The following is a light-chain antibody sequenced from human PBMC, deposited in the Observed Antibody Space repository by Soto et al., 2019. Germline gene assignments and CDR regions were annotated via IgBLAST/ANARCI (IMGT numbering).Light chain of an antibody. CDR1: QSVLYSSNNKNY. J-gene: IGKJ2*01. Sequence: DIVMTQSPDSLAVSLGERATINCKSSQSVLYSSNNKNYLAWYQQKPGQPPKLLIYWASTRESGVPDRFSGSGSGTDFTLTISSLPAEDVAVYYCQQYYSTPDTFGQGTKLEI. V-gene: IGKV4-1*01. CDR2: WAS. CDR3: QQYYSTPDT.